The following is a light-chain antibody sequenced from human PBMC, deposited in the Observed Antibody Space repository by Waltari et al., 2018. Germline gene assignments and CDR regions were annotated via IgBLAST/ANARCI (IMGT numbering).Light chain of an antibody. CDR1: QGISSN. J-gene: IGKJ5*01. Sequence: IQLTQSPSSLSASVGDRVTITCRASQGISSNLAWYQQKPGKAPKLLISAASTLQSGVPLRFSGSGSETDFTLTISSLQPEDFATYYCQQLNSYPITFGQGTRLESK. CDR2: AAS. CDR3: QQLNSYPIT. V-gene: IGKV1-9*01.